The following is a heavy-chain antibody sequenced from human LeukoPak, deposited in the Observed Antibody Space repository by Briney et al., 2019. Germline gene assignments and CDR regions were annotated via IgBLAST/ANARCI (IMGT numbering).Heavy chain of an antibody. CDR2: IHYSGST. V-gene: IGHV4-59*12. CDR1: GGSISSYY. D-gene: IGHD3-22*01. J-gene: IGHJ4*02. Sequence: PSETLSLTCTVSGGSISSYYWNWIRQPPGKGLEWIGSIHYSGSTKYNPSLESRVTISVDTSKNQFSLKLSSVTAADTAVYYCAREGDYYDTSGTLDYWGQGTLVTVSS. CDR3: AREGDYYDTSGTLDY.